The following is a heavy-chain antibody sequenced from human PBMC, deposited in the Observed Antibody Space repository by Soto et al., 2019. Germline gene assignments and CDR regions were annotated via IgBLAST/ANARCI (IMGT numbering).Heavy chain of an antibody. CDR3: ARTYECAKSDCYRAFDI. CDR2: TSSDGTDN. J-gene: IGHJ3*02. V-gene: IGHV3-30*04. CDR1: GFTFSSYA. D-gene: IGHD2-21*02. Sequence: GGSLRLSCAASGFTFSSYAMHWVRQAPGTGPEWVAATSSDGTDNVYADSVSGRFTISRDNSKNTLYLQMNSLRSEDAAVYYCARTYECAKSDCYRAFDIWGQGTMVTVSS.